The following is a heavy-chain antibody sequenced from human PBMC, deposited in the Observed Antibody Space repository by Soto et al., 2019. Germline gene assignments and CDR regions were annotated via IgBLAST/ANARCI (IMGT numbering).Heavy chain of an antibody. CDR2: MYNTGST. CDR1: GGSISGYY. Sequence: PSETLSLTCTVSGGSISGYYWSWIRQPPGKGLEWIGYMYNTGSTVYNPSFKSRVTISVDTSKNQFSLKLNSVTAADTAVYYCARDLLGYCGTACYPLDVWGQGTTVTVSS. CDR3: ARDLLGYCGTACYPLDV. D-gene: IGHD2-21*02. J-gene: IGHJ6*02. V-gene: IGHV4-59*01.